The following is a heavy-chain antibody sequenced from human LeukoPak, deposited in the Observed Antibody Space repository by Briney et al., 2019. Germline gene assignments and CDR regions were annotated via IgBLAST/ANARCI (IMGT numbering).Heavy chain of an antibody. CDR3: ARDPDHGAVDY. J-gene: IGHJ4*02. CDR1: GFIFSSSW. CDR2: IKEDGSAK. V-gene: IGHV3-7*01. Sequence: GGSLRLSCAASGFIFSSSWMSWLRQAPGKGLEWVADIKEDGSAKYYVDSVKGRFTISRDNAKNSLYLQMNSLRVEDTAVYYCARDPDHGAVDYWGQGTLVTVSS. D-gene: IGHD3-16*01.